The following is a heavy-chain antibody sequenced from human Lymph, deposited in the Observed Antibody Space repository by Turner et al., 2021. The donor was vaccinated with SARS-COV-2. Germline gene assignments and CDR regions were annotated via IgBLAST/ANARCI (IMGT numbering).Heavy chain of an antibody. CDR2: ILYDGSYK. CDR1: GFSFSSYG. J-gene: IGHJ5*02. CDR3: ARDYSSSSYLVSWFDP. D-gene: IGHD6-6*01. V-gene: IGHV3-33*01. Sequence: QVQLVESGGGVVQPGRSLRLSCAASGFSFSSYGMHWVRQAPGKGLEWVAVILYDGSYKYYADAVKGRFTISRDNSKNTLYLQMNSLGAEDTAVYYCARDYSSSSYLVSWFDPWGQGALVTVSS.